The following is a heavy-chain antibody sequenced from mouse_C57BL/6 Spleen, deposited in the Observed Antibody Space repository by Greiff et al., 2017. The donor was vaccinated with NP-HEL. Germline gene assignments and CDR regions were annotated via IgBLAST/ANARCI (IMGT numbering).Heavy chain of an antibody. Sequence: VQLKESGPGLVKPSQSLSLTCSVTGYSITSGYYWNWIRQFPGNKLEWMGYISYDGSNNYNPSLKNRISITRDTSKNQLFLKLNSVTTEDTATYYCASTGDYFDYWGQGTTLTVSS. V-gene: IGHV3-6*01. D-gene: IGHD1-1*01. CDR2: ISYDGSN. CDR3: ASTGDYFDY. J-gene: IGHJ2*01. CDR1: GYSITSGYY.